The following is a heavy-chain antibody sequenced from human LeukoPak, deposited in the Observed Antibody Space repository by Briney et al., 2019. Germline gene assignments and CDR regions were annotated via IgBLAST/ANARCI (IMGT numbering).Heavy chain of an antibody. CDR2: INHSGST. D-gene: IGHD3-10*01. Sequence: SETLSLTCAVYGGSFSDYYWTWIRQPPGKGLEWIGEINHSGSTNYNPSLKSRVTISIDTSKKQFSLKLNSVTAADTAVYYCARGYYGSGSYYNFDYWGQGTLVTVSS. V-gene: IGHV4-34*01. CDR3: ARGYYGSGSYYNFDY. CDR1: GGSFSDYY. J-gene: IGHJ4*02.